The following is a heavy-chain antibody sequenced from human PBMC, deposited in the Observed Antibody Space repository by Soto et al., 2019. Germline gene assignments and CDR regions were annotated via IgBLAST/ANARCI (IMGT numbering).Heavy chain of an antibody. V-gene: IGHV1-46*01. CDR2: INPSGGST. D-gene: IGHD3-10*02. J-gene: IGHJ6*02. Sequence: ASVKVSCKASGYTFTSYYMHWVRQAPGQGLEWMGIINPSGGSTSYAQKFQGRVTMTRDTSTSTVYMELCSLRSEDTAVYYCARDQGDYYARDYYYYGMDVWGQGTTVTVSS. CDR1: GYTFTSYY. CDR3: ARDQGDYYARDYYYYGMDV.